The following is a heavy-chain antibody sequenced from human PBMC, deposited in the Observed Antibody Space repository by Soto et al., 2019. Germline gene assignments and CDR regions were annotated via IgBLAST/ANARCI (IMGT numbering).Heavy chain of an antibody. V-gene: IGHV1-8*01. CDR3: ARERKFDFWRKGLDV. D-gene: IGHD3-3*01. J-gene: IGHJ6*02. CDR2: MDPNSGST. CDR1: GYTFTTYD. Sequence: GASVKVSCKASGYTFTTYDINWVRQAPGQGLEWLGWMDPNSGSTGYAQNFQGRITMPRNISRNTAHMELSSLQSEDTAVYYCARERKFDFWRKGLDVWGQGTTVTVSS.